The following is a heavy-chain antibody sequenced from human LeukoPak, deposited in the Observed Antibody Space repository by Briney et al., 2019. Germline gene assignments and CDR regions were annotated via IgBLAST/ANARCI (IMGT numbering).Heavy chain of an antibody. V-gene: IGHV1-69*04. CDR2: IIPSLDIP. CDR1: GDTFSRYA. Sequence: SVKVSCKASGDTFSRYAISWVRQAPGQGLEWMGRIIPSLDIPNYPQKFQGRVTITADKSTSTVYMEVRSLGSEDTAVYYCARSVGGATTPRFDYWGQGTLVTVSS. D-gene: IGHD1-26*01. CDR3: ARSVGGATTPRFDY. J-gene: IGHJ4*02.